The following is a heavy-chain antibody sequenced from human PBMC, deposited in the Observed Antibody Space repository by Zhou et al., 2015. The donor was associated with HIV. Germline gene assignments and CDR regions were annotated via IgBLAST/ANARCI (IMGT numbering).Heavy chain of an antibody. D-gene: IGHD1-26*01. Sequence: QVQLVQSGAEVKKPGSSVKVSCKASGGTFSSYAISWVRQAPGQGLEWMGGIIPIFGTANYAQKFQGRVTITADESTSTAYMELSSLRSEDTAVYYCARGDTYSGSYPYFHDAFDIWGQGTMVTVSS. J-gene: IGHJ3*02. CDR3: ARGDTYSGSYPYFHDAFDI. CDR2: IIPIFGTA. V-gene: IGHV1-69*12. CDR1: GGTFSSYA.